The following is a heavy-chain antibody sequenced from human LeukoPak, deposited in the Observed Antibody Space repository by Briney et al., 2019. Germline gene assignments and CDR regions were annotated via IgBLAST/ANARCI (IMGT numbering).Heavy chain of an antibody. CDR3: AKTRGYSGYDYDY. J-gene: IGHJ4*02. CDR1: GYTFTGYY. CDR2: INPNSGGT. V-gene: IGHV1-2*02. D-gene: IGHD5-12*01. Sequence: ASVKVSCKASGYTFTGYYMHWVRQAPGQGLEWMGWINPNSGGTNYAQKFQGRVTMTRDTSISTAYMELSRLRSDDTAVYYCAKTRGYSGYDYDYWGQGTLVTVSS.